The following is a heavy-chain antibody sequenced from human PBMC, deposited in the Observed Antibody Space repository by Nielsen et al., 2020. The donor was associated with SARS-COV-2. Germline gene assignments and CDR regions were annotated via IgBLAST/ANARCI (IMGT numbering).Heavy chain of an antibody. J-gene: IGHJ3*02. D-gene: IGHD6-13*01. CDR1: GLTFDDYG. V-gene: IGHV3-20*04. CDR2: INWNGGST. CDR3: ARVRVREQLVDDDAFDI. Sequence: GESLKISCAASGLTFDDYGMSWVRQAPGKGLEWVSGINWNGGSTGYADSVKGRFTISRDNAKNTLYLQMNSLRAEDTAVYYCARVRVREQLVDDDAFDIWGQGTMVTVSS.